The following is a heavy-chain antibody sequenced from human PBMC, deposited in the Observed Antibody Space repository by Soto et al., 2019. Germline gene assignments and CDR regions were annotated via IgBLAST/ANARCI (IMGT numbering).Heavy chain of an antibody. CDR2: IYYSGST. V-gene: IGHV4-39*01. CDR1: GGSISSSSYY. D-gene: IGHD3-3*01. J-gene: IGHJ5*02. CDR3: ARRVQGYGILENWFDP. Sequence: QLQLQESGPGLVKPSETLSLTCTVSGGSISSSSYYWGWIRQPPGKGLEWIGSIYYSGSTYYNPSLKSRVTISVDTSKNQFSLKLSSVTAADTAVYYCARRVQGYGILENWFDPWGQGTLVTVSS.